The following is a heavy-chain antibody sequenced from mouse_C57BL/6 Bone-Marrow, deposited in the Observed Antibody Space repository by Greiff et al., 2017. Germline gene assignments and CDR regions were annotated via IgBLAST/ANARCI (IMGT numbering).Heavy chain of an antibody. D-gene: IGHD1-2*01. J-gene: IGHJ2*01. Sequence: VQLQQSGAELVKPGASVKMSCKASGYTFTTYPIEWMKQNHGKSLEWIGNFHPSNDDTKYNEKFKGKATLTVEKSSNTVYLELSLLTSDDSAVYDCARSSTFFYGYDYWGQGTTRTVSS. CDR3: ARSSTFFYGYDY. CDR2: FHPSNDDT. V-gene: IGHV1-47*01. CDR1: GYTFTTYP.